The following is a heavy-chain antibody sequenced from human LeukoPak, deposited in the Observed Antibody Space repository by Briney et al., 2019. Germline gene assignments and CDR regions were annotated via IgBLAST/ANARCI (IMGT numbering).Heavy chain of an antibody. CDR1: GFTLSDYW. CDR3: ATYTQHFGAPGGADY. Sequence: EGSLRLSCAVSGFTLSDYWMRWVRQAPGKGLEWVAAINKDGSEIQYVNSVKGRFTISRDNARNSVYLQMTSLGAEDTAVYYCATYTQHFGAPGGADYWGLGTLVTVSS. CDR2: INKDGSEI. D-gene: IGHD2-8*02. J-gene: IGHJ4*02. V-gene: IGHV3-7*01.